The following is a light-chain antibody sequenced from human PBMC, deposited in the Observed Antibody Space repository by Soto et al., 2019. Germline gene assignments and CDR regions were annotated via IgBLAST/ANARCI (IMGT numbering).Light chain of an antibody. Sequence: SQMTQSPYSLSASVGDRVTITFRPSQSIRSYLNWYQQKPGKAPKLLIYAASSLQSGVASRLSGGGGGRSFTPSISSLPPADVAATYCPHSYSTQPLTFGQGTRLEIK. CDR2: AAS. V-gene: IGKV1-39*01. J-gene: IGKJ5*01. CDR1: QSIRSY. CDR3: PHSYSTQPLT.